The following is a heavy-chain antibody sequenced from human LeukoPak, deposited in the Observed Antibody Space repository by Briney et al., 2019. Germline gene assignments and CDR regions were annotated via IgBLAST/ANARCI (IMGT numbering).Heavy chain of an antibody. J-gene: IGHJ4*02. V-gene: IGHV3-30*02. CDR2: IRYDGSNK. CDR3: AKDRNQAYYDILTGYYDY. D-gene: IGHD3-9*01. CDR1: GFTFSSYG. Sequence: GGSLRLSCAVSGFTFSSYGMHWVRQAPGKGLEWVAFIRYDGSNKYYADSVKGRFTISRDNSKNTLYLQMNSLRAEDTAVYYCAKDRNQAYYDILTGYYDYWGQGTLVTVSS.